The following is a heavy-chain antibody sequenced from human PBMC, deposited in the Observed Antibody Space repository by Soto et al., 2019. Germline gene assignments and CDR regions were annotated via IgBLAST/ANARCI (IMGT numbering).Heavy chain of an antibody. CDR2: IYYSGST. CDR1: GGSISSYY. V-gene: IGHV4-59*12. CDR3: ARESGENWTYEAH. D-gene: IGHD1-7*01. Sequence: SETLSLTCTVSGGSISSYYWSWIRQPPGKGLEWIGYIYYSGSTNYNPSFRSRVTMSMDTSRNQFSLNLQSATAADTALYYCARESGENWTYEAHWGQGTLVTVSS. J-gene: IGHJ1*01.